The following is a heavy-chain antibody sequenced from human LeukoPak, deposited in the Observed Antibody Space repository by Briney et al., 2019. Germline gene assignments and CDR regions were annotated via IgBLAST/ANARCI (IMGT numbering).Heavy chain of an antibody. J-gene: IGHJ2*01. D-gene: IGHD4-23*01. Sequence: SETLSLTCTVSGGFISSYYWSWIRQPPGKGLEWIGYISPSGSTNYNPSLKSRVTISVDTSKRHISLRLSSVTAADTAVYYCATDYGGNSDWYFDLWGRGTLVTVSS. CDR1: GGFISSYY. V-gene: IGHV4-4*08. CDR2: ISPSGST. CDR3: ATDYGGNSDWYFDL.